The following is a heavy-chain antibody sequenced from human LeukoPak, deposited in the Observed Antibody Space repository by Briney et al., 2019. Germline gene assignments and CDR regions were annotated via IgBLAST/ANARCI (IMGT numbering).Heavy chain of an antibody. D-gene: IGHD2-2*01. CDR2: ISSSSSYI. CDR1: GFTFSSYS. J-gene: IGHJ4*02. Sequence: PGGSLRLSCAASGFTFSSYSMNWVRQAPGKGLEWVSSISSSSSYIYYADSVKGRFTISRDDAKNSLYLQMNSLRAEDTAVYYCARDLARYCSSTSCPFDYWGQGTLVTVSS. V-gene: IGHV3-21*01. CDR3: ARDLARYCSSTSCPFDY.